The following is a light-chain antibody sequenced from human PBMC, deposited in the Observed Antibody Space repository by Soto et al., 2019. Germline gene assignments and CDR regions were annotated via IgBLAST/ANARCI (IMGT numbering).Light chain of an antibody. CDR1: SSDVGSYNR. V-gene: IGLV2-18*02. CDR2: EVS. CDR3: NSYTTANTYV. J-gene: IGLJ1*01. Sequence: QSALTQPPSVSGSPGQSVAISCTGTSSDVGSYNRVSWYQQPPGTAPKLMIYEVSNRPSGVPARFSGSKSGNTASLTISGLQAEDEDDYYCNSYTTANTYVFGTGTKLTVL.